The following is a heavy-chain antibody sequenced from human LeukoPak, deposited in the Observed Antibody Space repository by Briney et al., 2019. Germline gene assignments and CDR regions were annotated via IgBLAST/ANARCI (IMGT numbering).Heavy chain of an antibody. Sequence: TSETLSLTCTVSGGSISSSHYYWGWIRQPPGKGLEWIGSIYYTGSTTYHPSLKSRVTISLDASKNQFSLKLSSVTAADTAVYYCARHGAYTSGWWDYWGQGTLVTVSS. CDR2: IYYTGST. CDR1: GGSISSSHYY. CDR3: ARHGAYTSGWWDY. J-gene: IGHJ4*02. V-gene: IGHV4-39*01. D-gene: IGHD6-19*01.